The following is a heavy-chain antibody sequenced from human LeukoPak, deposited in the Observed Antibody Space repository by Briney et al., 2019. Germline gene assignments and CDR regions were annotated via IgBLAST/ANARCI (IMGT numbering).Heavy chain of an antibody. CDR3: ARVSSYDSSGYHFDY. CDR2: ISSSGSTI. Sequence: GGSLRLSCAASGSTFSSYEMNWVRQAPGKGLEWVSYISSSGSTIYYADSVKGRFTISRDNAKNSLYLQMNSLRAEDTAVYYCARVSSYDSSGYHFDYWGQGTLVTVSS. J-gene: IGHJ4*02. CDR1: GSTFSSYE. V-gene: IGHV3-48*03. D-gene: IGHD3-22*01.